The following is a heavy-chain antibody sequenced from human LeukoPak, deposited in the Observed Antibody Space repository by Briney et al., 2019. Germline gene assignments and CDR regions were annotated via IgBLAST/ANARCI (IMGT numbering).Heavy chain of an antibody. CDR2: ITGSGGGI. J-gene: IGHJ4*02. V-gene: IGHV3-23*01. CDR3: VKDRKPDSRYNFDF. Sequence: GGSLRLSCAASGFTFSTYAMNWVRQAPRKGLEWVSVITGSGGGIYYADSVKGRFTISRNNSKDTVYLQMNSLRAEDTATYYCVKDRKPDSRYNFDFWGQGTLVTVSS. CDR1: GFTFSTYA. D-gene: IGHD5-12*01.